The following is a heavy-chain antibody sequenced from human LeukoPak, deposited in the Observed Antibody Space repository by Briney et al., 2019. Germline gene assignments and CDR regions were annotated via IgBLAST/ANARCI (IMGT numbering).Heavy chain of an antibody. J-gene: IGHJ4*02. V-gene: IGHV3-9*01. CDR1: GFTFDDYA. Sequence: GRSLRLSCAASGFTFDDYAMHWVRQAPGKGLEWDSGISWNSGSIGYADSVKGRFTISRDNAKNSLYLQMNSLRAEDTAVYYCARDGVRHDYSDLDYWGQGTLVTVSS. CDR3: ARDGVRHDYSDLDY. CDR2: ISWNSGSI. D-gene: IGHD4-17*01.